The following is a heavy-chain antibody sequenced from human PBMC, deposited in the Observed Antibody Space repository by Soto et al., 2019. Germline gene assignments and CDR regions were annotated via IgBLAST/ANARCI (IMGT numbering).Heavy chain of an antibody. CDR1: GGTFSSHS. V-gene: IGHV1-69*13. Sequence: SVKVSCKSSGGTFSSHSINWVRQAPGRGLEWMGGIIPIFGPANFAKKFQGRVTITADESTTTAYMELSSLTSEDTAVYYCATGSFTSTGGRIGYHYNAMDVWGQGTTVTAP. CDR3: ATGSFTSTGGRIGYHYNAMDV. CDR2: IIPIFGPA. J-gene: IGHJ6*02. D-gene: IGHD1-1*01.